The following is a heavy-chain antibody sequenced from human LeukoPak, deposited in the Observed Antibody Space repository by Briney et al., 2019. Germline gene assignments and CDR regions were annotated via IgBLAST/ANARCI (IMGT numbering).Heavy chain of an antibody. V-gene: IGHV1-69*01. Sequence: GASVKVSCNASAGTFRSFTLNCVLQAPGQGLEWMGGIIPMFGATNYAQKFQGRVTITADESTSTAYMELSSLRSEDTAVYFCMRGPGGSPAPFAFDYWGQGTLVTVSS. CDR2: IIPMFGAT. D-gene: IGHD1-26*01. CDR1: AGTFRSFT. J-gene: IGHJ4*02. CDR3: MRGPGGSPAPFAFDY.